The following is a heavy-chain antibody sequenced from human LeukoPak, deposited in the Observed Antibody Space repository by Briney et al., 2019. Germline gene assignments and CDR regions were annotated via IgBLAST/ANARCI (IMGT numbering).Heavy chain of an antibody. V-gene: IGHV4-38-2*02. D-gene: IGHD5-12*01. CDR2: IYHSGST. Sequence: SETLSLTCTVYGYSITSGYYWDWIRQPPGKGLEWIGSIYHSGSTYYNPSLKSRVTISVDTSKNQFSLNLSSVTAADTAVYYCATVYSGYDVVGEDYWGQGTLVTVSS. CDR3: ATVYSGYDVVGEDY. CDR1: GYSITSGYY. J-gene: IGHJ4*02.